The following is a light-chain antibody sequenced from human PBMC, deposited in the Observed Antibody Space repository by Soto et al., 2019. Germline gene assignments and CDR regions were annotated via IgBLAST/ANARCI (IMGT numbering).Light chain of an antibody. Sequence: EIVLTQSPATLSLSPGERATLSCRASQSVSSYLAWYQQKPGQAPRLLIYDASNRATGIPARFSGSGSGTDFTLTISSLEPEDFATYICQQYDSSPFNFGPGTTV. CDR3: QQYDSSPFN. J-gene: IGKJ3*01. CDR1: QSVSSY. CDR2: DAS. V-gene: IGKV3-11*01.